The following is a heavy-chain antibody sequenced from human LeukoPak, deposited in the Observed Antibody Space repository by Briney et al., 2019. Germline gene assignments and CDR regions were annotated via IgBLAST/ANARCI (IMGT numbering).Heavy chain of an antibody. CDR2: INPNSGGT. J-gene: IGHJ6*01. CDR3: ASALNYCSTTSRACDYYYSGLVV. V-gene: IGHV1-2*02. CDR1: GYSFTGYY. D-gene: IGHD2-2*01. Sequence: ASVKVSCKASGYSFTGYYMHWVRQAPGQGPEWMGWINPNSGGTNIAQKFQGRVTMTRDTSIGTADMELSRLRSDDTAVYYCASALNYCSTTSRACDYYYSGLVVWGQGTTVTVSS.